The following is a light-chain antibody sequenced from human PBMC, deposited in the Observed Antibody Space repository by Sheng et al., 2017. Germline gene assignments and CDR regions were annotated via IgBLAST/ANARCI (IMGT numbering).Light chain of an antibody. J-gene: IGKJ4*01. Sequence: EIVLTQSPATLSLSPGERATLSCRASQSITSFLAWYQQRPGQAPRLLIFDASNRATGIPARFSGSGSGTDFTLIISRLEPEDFAVYYCQQRSVWVTFGGGTKVEIK. CDR2: DAS. V-gene: IGKV3-11*01. CDR1: QSITSF. CDR3: QQRSVWVT.